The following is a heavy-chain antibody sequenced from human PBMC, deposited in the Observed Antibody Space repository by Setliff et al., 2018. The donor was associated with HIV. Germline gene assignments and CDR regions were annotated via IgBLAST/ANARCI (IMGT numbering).Heavy chain of an antibody. CDR2: IKQDGSEK. V-gene: IGHV3-7*05. CDR3: ARAY. J-gene: IGHJ4*02. CDR1: GFTFSTYS. Sequence: GGSLRLSCEASGFTFSTYSMNWIRQAPGKGLEWVANIKQDGSEKYYVDSVKGRFTISRDNAKNSLSLQMNSLRAEDTAVYYCARAYWGQGTLVTVSS.